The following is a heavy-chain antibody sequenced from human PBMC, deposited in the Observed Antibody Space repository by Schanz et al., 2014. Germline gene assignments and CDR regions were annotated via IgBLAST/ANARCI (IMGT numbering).Heavy chain of an antibody. V-gene: IGHV3-23*04. CDR2: ISDDGVNT. J-gene: IGHJ6*02. D-gene: IGHD2-15*01. CDR3: ATGGISNVRYWFNGLDV. Sequence: EVQLVESGGGLVQPGGSLRLSCAASRFTFSNYAMSWVRQAPGRGLEWVSAISDDGVNTYYADSVKGRFTISRDNSKNTLYLQMNSLESEDTGVYYCATGGISNVRYWFNGLDVWGQGTTVIVS. CDR1: RFTFSNYA.